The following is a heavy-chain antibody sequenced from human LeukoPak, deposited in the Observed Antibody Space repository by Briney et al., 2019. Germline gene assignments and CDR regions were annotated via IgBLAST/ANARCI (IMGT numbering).Heavy chain of an antibody. CDR2: IYYSGST. J-gene: IGHJ5*02. CDR3: ARVNRRLYNWFDP. D-gene: IGHD2/OR15-2a*01. Sequence: SQTLSLTCTVSGGSISSGDYYWSWIRQPPGKGLEWIGYIYYSGSTYYNPSLKSRVTISVDTSKNQFSLKLRSVTAADTAVYYCARVNRRLYNWFDPWGQGTLVTVSS. V-gene: IGHV4-30-4*08. CDR1: GGSISSGDYY.